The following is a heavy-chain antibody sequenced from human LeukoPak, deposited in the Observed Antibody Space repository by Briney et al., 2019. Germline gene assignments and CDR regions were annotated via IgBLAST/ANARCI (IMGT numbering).Heavy chain of an antibody. CDR2: ISGDGGSK. CDR3: AKDMRSSRGPGDWYFDL. Sequence: GGSLRLSCAASGFTLDDYALHWVRQAPGKGLEWVSLISGDGGSKYYEDSVKGRLTISRDNSKNSLYLQMSSLRTEDTALYYCAKDMRSSRGPGDWYFDLWGRGTLVTVSS. V-gene: IGHV3-43*02. CDR1: GFTLDDYA. D-gene: IGHD2-15*01. J-gene: IGHJ2*01.